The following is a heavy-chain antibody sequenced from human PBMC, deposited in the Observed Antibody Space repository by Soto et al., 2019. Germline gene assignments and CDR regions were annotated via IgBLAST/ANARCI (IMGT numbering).Heavy chain of an antibody. Sequence: QVQLVQSGAEVKKPGSSVKVSCKASGGTLSNYAFTWVRQAPGQGLEWMGGIIPIFNTANYAQKFQGRVTITADESTSTAYMEVNSLRSEDTALYYCARVRPTDYVGNYNNGMDVWGQGTTVTVS. J-gene: IGHJ6*02. CDR1: GGTLSNYA. CDR3: ARVRPTDYVGNYNNGMDV. CDR2: IIPIFNTA. D-gene: IGHD4-17*01. V-gene: IGHV1-69*01.